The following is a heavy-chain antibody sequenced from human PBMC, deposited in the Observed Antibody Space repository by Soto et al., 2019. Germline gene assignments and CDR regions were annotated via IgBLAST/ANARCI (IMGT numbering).Heavy chain of an antibody. CDR3: ARWSGWYWHY. CDR2: INHSGST. Sequence: QVQLQQWGAGLLKPSETLSLTCAVYGGSFSGYYWSWIRQPPGKGLEWMGEINHSGSTNYNPSLKSRVTISVDTSKNQFSLKLSSVTAADTAVYYCARWSGWYWHYWGPGTLVTVSS. J-gene: IGHJ4*02. CDR1: GGSFSGYY. V-gene: IGHV4-34*01. D-gene: IGHD6-19*01.